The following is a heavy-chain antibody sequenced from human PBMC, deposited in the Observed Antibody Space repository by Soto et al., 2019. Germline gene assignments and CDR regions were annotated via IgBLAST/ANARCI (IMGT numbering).Heavy chain of an antibody. CDR3: AKDLSDCSGGSCYSFDY. CDR2: ISYDGSNK. CDR1: GFTFSSYG. J-gene: IGHJ4*02. V-gene: IGHV3-30*18. Sequence: QVQLVESGGGVVQPGRSLRLSCAASGFTFSSYGMHWVRQAPGKGLEWVAVISYDGSNKYYADSVKGRFTISRDNSKNTLYLKMYSLRADDTAVYYCAKDLSDCSGGSCYSFDYWGQGTLVTVSS. D-gene: IGHD2-15*01.